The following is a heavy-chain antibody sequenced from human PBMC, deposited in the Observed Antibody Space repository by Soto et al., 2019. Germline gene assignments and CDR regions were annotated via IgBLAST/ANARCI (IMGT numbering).Heavy chain of an antibody. J-gene: IGHJ4*02. D-gene: IGHD3-10*01. CDR3: ARAPMVRGVPLDFAY. CDR2: IEHGGST. Sequence: QVQLQQWGTRLLKPSETLSLTCAVFGESFSGHYWSWIRQTPGKGLEWIGEIEHGGSTNYNPSLKSRVRMSVDTTRKQFSLRLNSVIAADTAVYYCARAPMVRGVPLDFAYWGQGTLVTVSS. CDR1: GESFSGHY. V-gene: IGHV4-34*02.